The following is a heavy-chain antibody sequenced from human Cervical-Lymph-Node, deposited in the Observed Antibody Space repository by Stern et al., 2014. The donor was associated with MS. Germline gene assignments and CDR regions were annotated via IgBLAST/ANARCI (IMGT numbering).Heavy chain of an antibody. CDR2: IIPIIGTA. CDR3: ALGGFGHYFEY. D-gene: IGHD3-10*01. CDR1: GGTFSSSD. J-gene: IGHJ4*02. V-gene: IGHV1-69*01. Sequence: QVQLVQSGAEVQKPGSSVKVSCRASGGTFSSSDISWVRQAPGQGLEWMGAIIPIIGTANYAQKYQGRVTITADESTSTAYMELSSLRSEDTAIYYGALGGFGHYFEYWGQGTLVTVSS.